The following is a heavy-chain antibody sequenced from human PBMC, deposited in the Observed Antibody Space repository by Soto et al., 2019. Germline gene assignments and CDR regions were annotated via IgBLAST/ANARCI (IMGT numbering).Heavy chain of an antibody. D-gene: IGHD6-19*01. CDR1: GFTFDDYA. CDR2: ISWNSGSI. V-gene: IGHV3-9*01. J-gene: IGHJ4*02. Sequence: EVQLVESGGGLVQPGRSLRLSCAASGFTFDDYAIHWVRQAPGKGLEWVSGISWNSGSIGYADSVKGRFTISRDNAKNSLYLQMNSLRAEDTALYYCAKDRIAVAGPVDYWGQGTLVTVSS. CDR3: AKDRIAVAGPVDY.